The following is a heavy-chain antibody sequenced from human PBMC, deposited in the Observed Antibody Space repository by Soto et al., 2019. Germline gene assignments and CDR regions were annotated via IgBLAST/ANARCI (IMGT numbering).Heavy chain of an antibody. Sequence: ASVKVSCKASGYTFTGYSMHWVRQAPGQGLEWMGWINPIIGGTKYAQKFQGRVTMTRDTSISTTYMELSRLRSDDTAVYYCARRKGDYYYSSCYHYYFDYWGQGTLVTVSS. D-gene: IGHD3-22*01. CDR3: ARRKGDYYYSSCYHYYFDY. J-gene: IGHJ4*02. V-gene: IGHV1-2*02. CDR2: INPIIGGT. CDR1: GYTFTGYS.